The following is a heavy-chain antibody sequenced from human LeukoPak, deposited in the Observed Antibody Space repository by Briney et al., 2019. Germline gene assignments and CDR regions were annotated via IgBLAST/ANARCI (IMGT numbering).Heavy chain of an antibody. V-gene: IGHV1-2*06. CDR3: ARGYCSGGTCYLVENWLDP. Sequence: ASVKVSCKASGYTLTAYYIYWVRQAPGQGLEWMGRINPNSGGTDYAQNFQGRVTMTRDTSISTAYMELSRLRSDDTAVYYCARGYCSGGTCYLVENWLDPWGQGTLVAVSS. CDR2: INPNSGGT. J-gene: IGHJ5*02. D-gene: IGHD2-15*01. CDR1: GYTLTAYY.